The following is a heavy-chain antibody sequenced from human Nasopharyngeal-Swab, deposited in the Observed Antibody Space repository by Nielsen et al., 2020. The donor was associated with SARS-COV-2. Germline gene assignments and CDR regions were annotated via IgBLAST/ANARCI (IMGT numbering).Heavy chain of an antibody. V-gene: IGHV3-11*03. D-gene: IGHD5-24*01. CDR2: ISSSSSYT. CDR1: GFIFSYYY. Sequence: GESLKISCASSGFIFSYYYMSWIRQAPGKGLEWVSYISSSSSYTNYADSVKGRFTISRDNAKNSLYLQMNSLRAEDTAVYYCAGGDGFPEGDYWGQGTLVTVFS. CDR3: AGGDGFPEGDY. J-gene: IGHJ4*02.